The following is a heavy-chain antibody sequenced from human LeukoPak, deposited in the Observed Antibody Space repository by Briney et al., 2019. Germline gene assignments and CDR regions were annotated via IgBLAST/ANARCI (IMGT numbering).Heavy chain of an antibody. V-gene: IGHV4-38-2*02. Sequence: PSETLSLTCTVSGYSISSGYYWGWIRQPPGKGLEWIGRIYTSGSTNYNPSLKSRVTMSVDTSKNQFSLKLRSVTAADTAVYYCARDQYYYDSSGYSPFDYWGQGTLVTVSS. CDR1: GYSISSGYY. CDR3: ARDQYYYDSSGYSPFDY. D-gene: IGHD3-22*01. J-gene: IGHJ4*02. CDR2: IYTSGST.